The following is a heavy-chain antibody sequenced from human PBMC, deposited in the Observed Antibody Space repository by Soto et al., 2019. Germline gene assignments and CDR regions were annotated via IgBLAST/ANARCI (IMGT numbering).Heavy chain of an antibody. CDR2: IDPSDSYT. CDR1: GYRFTSYW. J-gene: IGHJ6*02. Sequence: PGESLKISCKGSGYRFTSYWISWVRQMPGKGLEWMGRIDPSDSYTNYSPSFQGHVTISADKSISTAYLQWSSLKASDTAMYYCAISSCWYSPMYYFYYGLDVWGHGTTVTVSS. D-gene: IGHD6-19*01. V-gene: IGHV5-10-1*01. CDR3: AISSCWYSPMYYFYYGLDV.